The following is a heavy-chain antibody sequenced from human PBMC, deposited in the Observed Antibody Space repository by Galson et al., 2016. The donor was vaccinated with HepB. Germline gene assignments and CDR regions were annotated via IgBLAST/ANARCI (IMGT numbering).Heavy chain of an antibody. CDR1: GFIFSSYW. D-gene: IGHD3-22*01. CDR3: ARTYYYDSSSYYSGDHDAFDI. CDR2: MNSDGRST. J-gene: IGHJ3*02. V-gene: IGHV3-74*01. Sequence: SLRLSCAASGFIFSSYWMHWVRQAPGKGLVWVSRMNSDGRSTSYADSVKGRFTISRDNAKNTLSLQMNSLRAEDTAVYYCARTYYYDSSSYYSGDHDAFDIWGQGTMVTVSS.